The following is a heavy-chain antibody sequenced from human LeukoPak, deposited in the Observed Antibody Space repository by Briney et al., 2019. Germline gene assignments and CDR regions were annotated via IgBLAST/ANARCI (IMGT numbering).Heavy chain of an antibody. Sequence: QTGGSLRLSCAASGFTFSSYGMHWVRQAPGKGLEWVALIRYDGSKKDYADSVKGRFTISRDNSKNTLYLQMNSLRAEDTAMYYCVRTGDTERFDYWGQGTLVTVSS. J-gene: IGHJ4*02. CDR1: GFTFSSYG. CDR3: VRTGDTERFDY. D-gene: IGHD1-1*01. CDR2: IRYDGSKK. V-gene: IGHV3-33*08.